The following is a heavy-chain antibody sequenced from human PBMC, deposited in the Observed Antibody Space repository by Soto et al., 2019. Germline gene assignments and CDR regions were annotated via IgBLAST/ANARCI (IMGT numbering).Heavy chain of an antibody. D-gene: IGHD3-10*01. Sequence: GESLKISCKASGFSFNTYWIAWARQMPVKGLEWMGIIYPDDSDTRYSPSFQGQVAISADKSISTAFVQWSSLKASDTAMYYCARRGYYGPDVSSPFYIDVFGKGTTVTVSS. CDR3: ARRGYYGPDVSSPFYIDV. J-gene: IGHJ6*03. V-gene: IGHV5-51*01. CDR1: GFSFNTYW. CDR2: IYPDDSDT.